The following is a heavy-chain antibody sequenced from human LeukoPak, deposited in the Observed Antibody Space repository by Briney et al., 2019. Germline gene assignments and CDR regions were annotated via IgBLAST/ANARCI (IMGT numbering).Heavy chain of an antibody. CDR1: GFTVSSNY. V-gene: IGHV3-53*01. J-gene: IGHJ4*02. CDR2: IYSGGST. CDR3: AKSGSYYRLFDY. D-gene: IGHD3-10*01. Sequence: GSLRLSCAASGFTVSSNYMSWVRQAPGKGLEWVSVIYSGGSTYYADSVKGRFTVSRDNSKNTLYLQMNSLRAEDTAVYYCAKSGSYYRLFDYWGQGTLVTVSS.